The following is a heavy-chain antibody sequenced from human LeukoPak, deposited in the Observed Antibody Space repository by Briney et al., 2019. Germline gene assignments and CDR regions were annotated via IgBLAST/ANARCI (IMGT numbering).Heavy chain of an antibody. D-gene: IGHD3-3*02. CDR2: ISGSGGST. V-gene: IGHV3-23*01. J-gene: IGHJ4*02. CDR1: GFTFSSYA. Sequence: GGSLRLSCAASGFTFSSYAMSWVRQAPGKGLEWVSAISGSGGSTYYADSVKGRFTISRDNSKNTLYLQMNSLRAEDTAVYYCAKDIFGVVIISYFDYWGQGTLVTVSS. CDR3: AKDIFGVVIISYFDY.